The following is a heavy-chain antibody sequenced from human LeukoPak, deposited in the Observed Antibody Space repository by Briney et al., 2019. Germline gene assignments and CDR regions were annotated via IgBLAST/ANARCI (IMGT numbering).Heavy chain of an antibody. CDR1: GGSISSNY. V-gene: IGHV4-59*06. CDR3: ASSPYGGNHYFDY. J-gene: IGHJ4*02. CDR2: IYYSGST. D-gene: IGHD4-23*01. Sequence: PSETLSLTCTVSGGSISSNYWSWIRQPPGKGLEWIGYIYYSGSTYYNPSLKSRVTISVDTSKNQFSLKLSSVTAADTAVYYCASSPYGGNHYFDYWGQGTLVTVSS.